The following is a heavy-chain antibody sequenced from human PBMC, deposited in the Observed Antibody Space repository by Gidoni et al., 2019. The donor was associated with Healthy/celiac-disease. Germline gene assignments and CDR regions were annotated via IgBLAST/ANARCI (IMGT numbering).Heavy chain of an antibody. CDR3: AREKVTMVQGVKYFDP. J-gene: IGHJ5*02. D-gene: IGHD3-10*01. Sequence: QVQLVESGGGLVQPELSLWLSCETSGCTFSRYGMHLVRQAPGKGLEWGAVIWYDGSNKYYADSVKGRFTISRDNSKNTLYLQMNSLRAEDTAVYYCAREKVTMVQGVKYFDPWGQGTLVTVSS. CDR1: GCTFSRYG. CDR2: IWYDGSNK. V-gene: IGHV3-33*08.